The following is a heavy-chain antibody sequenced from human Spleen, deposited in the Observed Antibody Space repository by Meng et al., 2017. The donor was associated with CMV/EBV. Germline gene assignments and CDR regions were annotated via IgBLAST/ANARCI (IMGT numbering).Heavy chain of an antibody. Sequence: GESLKISCAASGFTFSSYWMNWVRQAPGKGLEWVSSISGSSSFIYYADSVMGRFTISRDNAKNSLYLQMNSLRAEDTAVYYCAKERGSDVFYYYYGMDVWGQGTTVTVSS. D-gene: IGHD3-10*01. J-gene: IGHJ6*02. CDR2: ISGSSSFI. CDR3: AKERGSDVFYYYYGMDV. CDR1: GFTFSSYW. V-gene: IGHV3-21*01.